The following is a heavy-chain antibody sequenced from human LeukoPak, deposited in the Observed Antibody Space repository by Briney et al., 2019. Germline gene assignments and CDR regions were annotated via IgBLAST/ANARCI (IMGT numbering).Heavy chain of an antibody. CDR2: INSDGSST. CDR3: ARGSSGWSPFDY. Sequence: GGSLRLSCAASGFTFSSYGMHWVRQAPGKGLVWVSRINSDGSSTSYADSVKGRFTISRDNAKNTLYLQMNSLRAEDTAVYYCARGSSGWSPFDYWGQGTLVTVSS. CDR1: GFTFSSYG. D-gene: IGHD6-19*01. V-gene: IGHV3-74*01. J-gene: IGHJ4*02.